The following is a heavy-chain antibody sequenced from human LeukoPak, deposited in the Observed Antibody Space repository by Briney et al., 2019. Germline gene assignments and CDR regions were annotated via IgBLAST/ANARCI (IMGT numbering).Heavy chain of an antibody. J-gene: IGHJ4*02. V-gene: IGHV2-5*02. D-gene: IGHD2-15*01. CDR3: AHILEGGPYFDS. Sequence: KECGPTLVNPTQTLTVTCTFSGFSLSTSGVGVGWIRQPPGKAPEWLALIFWDYDRRYSPSLKSRLTITKDTSKNQVVLTMTNMDPVDTATYYCAHILEGGPYFDSWGQGTLVTVSS. CDR2: IFWDYDR. CDR1: GFSLSTSGVG.